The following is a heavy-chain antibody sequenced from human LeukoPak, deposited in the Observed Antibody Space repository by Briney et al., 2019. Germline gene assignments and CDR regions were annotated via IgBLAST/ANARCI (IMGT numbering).Heavy chain of an antibody. CDR2: IIPFNGNT. Sequence: ASVKVSCKASGYTFTSYGISWVRQAPGQGLEWMGWIIPFNGNTNYAQKLQGRVTITTDTSTSTAYMELRSLRSDDTAVYYCARDYCSGVSCYFYFDYWGQGTLVTVSS. J-gene: IGHJ4*02. CDR3: ARDYCSGVSCYFYFDY. CDR1: GYTFTSYG. D-gene: IGHD2-15*01. V-gene: IGHV1-18*01.